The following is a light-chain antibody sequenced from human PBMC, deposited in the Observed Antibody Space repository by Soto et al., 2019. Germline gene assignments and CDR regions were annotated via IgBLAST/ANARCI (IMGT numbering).Light chain of an antibody. J-gene: IGKJ5*01. CDR1: QSVTSY. CDR2: AAS. V-gene: IGKV1-39*01. CDR3: QQSYSAPPS. Sequence: DIQMTQSPSSLSASVGDRVTITCRASQSVTSYLNWYQQKPGTAPKLLIYAASSLQSGVPSRFSGSGSGTDSTLTISSLQPEDFATYYCQQSYSAPPSFGQGTRLDIK.